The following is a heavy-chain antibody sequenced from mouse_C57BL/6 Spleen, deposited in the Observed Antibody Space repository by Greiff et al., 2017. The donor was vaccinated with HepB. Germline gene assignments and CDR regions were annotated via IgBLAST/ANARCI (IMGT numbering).Heavy chain of an antibody. D-gene: IGHD1-1*01. CDR3: AMGYYGSSLYFDY. CDR1: GYTFTSYW. CDR2: IHPSDSDT. J-gene: IGHJ2*01. V-gene: IGHV1-74*01. Sequence: QVHVKQPGAELVKPGASVKVSCKASGYTFTSYWMHWVKQRPGQGLEWIGRIHPSDSDTNYNQKFKGKATLTVDKSSSTAYMQLSSLTSEDSAVYYCAMGYYGSSLYFDYWGQGTTLTVSS.